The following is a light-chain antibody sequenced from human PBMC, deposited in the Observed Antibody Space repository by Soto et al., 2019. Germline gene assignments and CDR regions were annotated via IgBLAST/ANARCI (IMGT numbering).Light chain of an antibody. CDR3: QQPISFPIT. CDR1: QDLSSW. Sequence: VDRVTITCRASQDLSSWLAWYQQKPGKAPKLLISAASSLQAGVPSRFSGSGSGTDFTLIIRSLQPEDFATYYCQQPISFPITFGQGTRLEIK. J-gene: IGKJ5*01. V-gene: IGKV1D-12*01. CDR2: AAS.